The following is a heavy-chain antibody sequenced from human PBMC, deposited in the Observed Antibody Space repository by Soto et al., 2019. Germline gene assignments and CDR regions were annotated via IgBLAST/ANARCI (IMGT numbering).Heavy chain of an antibody. CDR3: ASRDSGYDPGLPFDS. D-gene: IGHD5-12*01. CDR2: IYPGDSDT. Sequence: GESLNISCKGSGYSFTSYWIGWVRQMPGKGLEWMGIIYPGDSDTRYSPSFQGQVTISADKSISTAYLQWSSLKASDTAMYYCASRDSGYDPGLPFDSWGQGTLGTGS. J-gene: IGHJ4*02. CDR1: GYSFTSYW. V-gene: IGHV5-51*01.